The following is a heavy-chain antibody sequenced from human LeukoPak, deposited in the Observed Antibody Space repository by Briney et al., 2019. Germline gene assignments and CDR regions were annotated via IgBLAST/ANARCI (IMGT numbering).Heavy chain of an antibody. CDR2: IRSKAYGGTT. J-gene: IGHJ4*02. CDR3: TRDRAVEMATIFDY. Sequence: GGSLRLSCTASGFTFGDYAMSWFRQAPGKGLEWVGFIRSKAYGGTTEYAASVKGRFTISRDDSKSIAYLQMNSLKTEDTAVYYCTRDRAVEMATIFDYWGQGTLVTVSS. V-gene: IGHV3-49*03. D-gene: IGHD5-24*01. CDR1: GFTFGDYA.